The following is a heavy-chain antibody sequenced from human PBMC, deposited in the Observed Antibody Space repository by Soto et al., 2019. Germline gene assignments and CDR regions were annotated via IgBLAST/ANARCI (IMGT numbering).Heavy chain of an antibody. V-gene: IGHV1-69*02. CDR3: ARAFCSSTSCYDY. J-gene: IGHJ4*02. D-gene: IGHD2-2*01. Sequence: QVQLGQSGAEVKKPGSSGKVSCKVSGGTSSSYTITWVRHFRGQGVEGMRMITPILGRGNYAQKFQGRATITADKSTSTAYVELRSLRSDDTAVYYCARAFCSSTSCYDYWGQGTLVTVSS. CDR2: ITPILGRG. CDR1: GGTSSSYT.